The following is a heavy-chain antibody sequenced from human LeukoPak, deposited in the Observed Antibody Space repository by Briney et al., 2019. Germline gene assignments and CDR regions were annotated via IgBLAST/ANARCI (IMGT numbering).Heavy chain of an antibody. Sequence: GGSLRLFCAASGFTFSNYAMSWGRQAPGKGLEWVSAITGSGGNTYYADSVKGRFTISRDNSKNTVFLQMNSLRAEDTAVYYCAKWGDYDVLTGYYVSDYWGQGTLVTVSS. D-gene: IGHD3-9*01. V-gene: IGHV3-23*01. CDR3: AKWGDYDVLTGYYVSDY. CDR2: ITGSGGNT. CDR1: GFTFSNYA. J-gene: IGHJ4*02.